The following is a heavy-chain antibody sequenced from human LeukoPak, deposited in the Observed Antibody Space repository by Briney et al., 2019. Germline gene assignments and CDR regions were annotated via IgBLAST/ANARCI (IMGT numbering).Heavy chain of an antibody. J-gene: IGHJ4*02. Sequence: GESLKISCKGSGYSFSTYWIGWVRQMPGKGLEWMGIIYPGDSDTRYSPSFQGHVTISADKFVSTAFLQWDSLKASDTATYYCARQDGGLDHWGQGTLVTVSS. CDR1: GYSFSTYW. V-gene: IGHV5-51*01. D-gene: IGHD4-23*01. CDR2: IYPGDSDT. CDR3: ARQDGGLDH.